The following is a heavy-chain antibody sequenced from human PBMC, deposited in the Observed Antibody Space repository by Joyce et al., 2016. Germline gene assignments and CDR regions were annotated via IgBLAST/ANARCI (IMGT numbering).Heavy chain of an antibody. V-gene: IGHV4-61*01. D-gene: IGHD4/OR15-4a*01. CDR2: IFKNGGT. CDR1: GDSVNSGTYY. CDR3: ARRVQSWFDP. Sequence: QVKLQESGPGLVRPSETLSLMCNVSGDSVNSGTYYWSWLRQSPGKGLEWICYIFKNGGTNHNPSLKSRATISLDMSKNQFSLRLSSVSAADTAVYYCARRVQSWFDPWGQGILVTVS. J-gene: IGHJ5*02.